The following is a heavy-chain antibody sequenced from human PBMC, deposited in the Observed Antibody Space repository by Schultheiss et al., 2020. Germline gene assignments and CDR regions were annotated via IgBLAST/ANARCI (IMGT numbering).Heavy chain of an antibody. CDR3: ARGKYYYYYMDV. J-gene: IGHJ6*03. CDR2: IGTAGDP. V-gene: IGHV3-13*05. CDR1: GFTFSSYW. Sequence: GGSLRLSCAASGFTFSSYWMHWVRQAPGKGLEWVSAIGTAGDPYYPGSVKGRFTISRDNSKNTLYLQMNSLRAEDTAVYYCARGKYYYYYMDVWGKGTTVTVSS.